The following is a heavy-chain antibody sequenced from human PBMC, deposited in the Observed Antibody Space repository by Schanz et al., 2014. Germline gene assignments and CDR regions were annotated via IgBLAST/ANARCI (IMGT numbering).Heavy chain of an antibody. Sequence: QGHLVQSGAEVKEPGASVQVSCKASGYVFTAYYMHWVRQAPGQGLEWMGGTNPNGGAEFAQKFQGRSSMTRDTSTTTFYMELSSLTSDDTAVYFCARDVGRPGHFWYFDLWGRGTLVTVSS. V-gene: IGHV1-2*02. D-gene: IGHD1-1*01. CDR2: TNPNGGA. J-gene: IGHJ2*01. CDR1: GYVFTAYY. CDR3: ARDVGRPGHFWYFDL.